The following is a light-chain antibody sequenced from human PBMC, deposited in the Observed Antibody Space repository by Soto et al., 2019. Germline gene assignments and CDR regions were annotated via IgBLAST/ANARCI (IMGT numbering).Light chain of an antibody. CDR1: QSVSSN. Sequence: ETEMTQSPATLSVSPGERATLSCRASQSVSSNLAWYQQKPGQAPRLLIYGAFTRATGIPARFSGSGSGTEFTLTISSLQSEDFAVYYCQQYNNWPRTFGQGTRLQIK. V-gene: IGKV3-15*01. J-gene: IGKJ5*01. CDR3: QQYNNWPRT. CDR2: GAF.